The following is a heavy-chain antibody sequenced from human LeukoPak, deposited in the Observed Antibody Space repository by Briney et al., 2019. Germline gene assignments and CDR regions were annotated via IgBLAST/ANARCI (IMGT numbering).Heavy chain of an antibody. D-gene: IGHD3-3*01. CDR2: VHHSGRT. CDR1: GYSISSDYY. V-gene: IGHV4-38-2*02. Sequence: PSETLSLTCTVSGYSISSDYYWGWIRQPPGKGLEWIGSVHHSGRTYYNPSLKSRVTISVDTSKNQFSLKLNSVTAADTAVYYCARDHLANLASRLFDPWGQGSLVTVSS. J-gene: IGHJ5*02. CDR3: ARDHLANLASRLFDP.